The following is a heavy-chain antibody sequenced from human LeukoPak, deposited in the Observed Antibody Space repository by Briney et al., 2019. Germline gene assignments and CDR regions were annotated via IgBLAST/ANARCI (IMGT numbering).Heavy chain of an antibody. J-gene: IGHJ3*02. V-gene: IGHV2-5*01. D-gene: IGHD2-2*01. CDR3: AHTIPQVPAEDRRAFDI. CDR1: GFSLSTSGVG. CDR2: IYWNDDK. Sequence: SGPTLVNPTQTLTLTCTFSGFSLSTSGVGVGWIRQPPGKALEWLALIYWNDDKRYSPSLKSRLTITKDTSKNQVVLTMTNMDPVDTATYYCAHTIPQVPAEDRRAFDIWGQGTMVTVSS.